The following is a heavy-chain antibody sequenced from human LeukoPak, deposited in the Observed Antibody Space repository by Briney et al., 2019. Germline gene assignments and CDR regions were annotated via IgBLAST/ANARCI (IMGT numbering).Heavy chain of an antibody. J-gene: IGHJ6*02. CDR3: ARMDNPDYYDSSGYIRYGMDV. V-gene: IGHV3-23*01. Sequence: GGSLRLSCAASGFTFRTYAMSWVRQAPGKGLEWVAAINGGGGNTNYADSVKGRFTISRDHSRDTLYLQMNSLRAEDTAVYYCARMDNPDYYDSSGYIRYGMDVWGQGTTVTVSS. D-gene: IGHD3-22*01. CDR1: GFTFRTYA. CDR2: INGGGGNT.